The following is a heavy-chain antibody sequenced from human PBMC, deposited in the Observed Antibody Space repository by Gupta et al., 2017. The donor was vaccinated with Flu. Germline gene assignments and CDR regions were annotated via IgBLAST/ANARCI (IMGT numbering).Heavy chain of an antibody. CDR2: ISSSSSTI. D-gene: IGHD6-19*01. J-gene: IGHJ4*02. Sequence: EVQLVESGGGLVQPGGSLRLSCAASGFTFSSYSMNWVRQAPGKGLEWVSYISSSSSTIYYADSVKGRFTISRDNAKNSLYLQMNSLRDEDTAVYYCASAGREQWLVLGFGYWGQGTLVTVSS. V-gene: IGHV3-48*02. CDR3: ASAGREQWLVLGFGY. CDR1: GFTFSSYS.